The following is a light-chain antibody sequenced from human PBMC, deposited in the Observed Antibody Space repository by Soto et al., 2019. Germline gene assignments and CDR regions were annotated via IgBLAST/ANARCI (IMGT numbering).Light chain of an antibody. J-gene: IGLJ3*02. CDR2: EGS. CDR1: SSDIGNYNL. Sequence: QSALTQPASVSGSPGQSITISCAGTSSDIGNYNLVSWYQQHPGKAPKLMIYEGSKRPSGVSNRFSGSKSGNTASLTISGLQAEDEADYYCYSYADSSTWVFGGGTQLTVL. CDR3: YSYADSSTWV. V-gene: IGLV2-23*01.